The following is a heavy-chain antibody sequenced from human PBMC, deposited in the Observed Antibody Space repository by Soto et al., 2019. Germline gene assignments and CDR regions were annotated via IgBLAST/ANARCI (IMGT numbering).Heavy chain of an antibody. V-gene: IGHV3-11*01. D-gene: IGHD2-2*01. CDR3: ATGVVPATKWGYYSYGLDV. CDR1: GFTFSDYY. CDR2: ISSGGFIT. J-gene: IGHJ6*02. Sequence: QVQLVESGGGSVKPGGSLRLSCAASGFTFSDYYMSWLRQAPGKGLEWVSYISSGGFITYYADSVKGRFTTSWDKAKNSLYLQMNTLSANDTAVYYCATGVVPATKWGYYSYGLDVWGQGTTVTVSS.